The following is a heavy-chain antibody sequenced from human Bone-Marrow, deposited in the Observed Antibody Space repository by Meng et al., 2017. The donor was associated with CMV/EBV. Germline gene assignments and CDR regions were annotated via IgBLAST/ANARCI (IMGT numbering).Heavy chain of an antibody. V-gene: IGHV4-59*01. J-gene: IGHJ4*02. Sequence: SETLSLTCTVSGGSISSYYWSWIRQPPGKGLEWIGYIYYSGSTNYNPSLKSRVTISVDTSKNQFSLKLSSVTAADTAVYYCARETRWNYVDYWGQGKLVIVAS. CDR3: ARETRWNYVDY. CDR1: GGSISSYY. D-gene: IGHD3-3*01. CDR2: IYYSGST.